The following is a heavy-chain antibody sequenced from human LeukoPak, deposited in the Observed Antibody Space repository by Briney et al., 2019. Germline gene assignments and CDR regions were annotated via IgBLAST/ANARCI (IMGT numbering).Heavy chain of an antibody. V-gene: IGHV1-2*02. J-gene: IGHJ3*02. CDR2: INPNSGGT. Sequence: ASVKVSCKASGYTFTGYYMHWVRQAPGQGLEWMGWINPNSGGTNYAQKFQGRVTMTTDTSISTAYMELSRLRSDDTAVYYCARAGYSSGWHAFDIWGQGTMVTVSS. CDR1: GYTFTGYY. CDR3: ARAGYSSGWHAFDI. D-gene: IGHD6-19*01.